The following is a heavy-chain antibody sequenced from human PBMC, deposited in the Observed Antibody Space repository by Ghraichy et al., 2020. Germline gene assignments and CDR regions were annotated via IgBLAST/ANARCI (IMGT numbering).Heavy chain of an antibody. J-gene: IGHJ3*01. CDR1: GLTFSGYW. V-gene: IGHV3-74*03. CDR2: INSDGSRT. Sequence: GGSLRLSCAASGLTFSGYWMHWLRQAPGKGLVWVSRINSDGSRTMYADSVKGRFTISRDNAKNTLYLQMNSLRAEDTAVYYCARDNDSSGRYYVGAFDFWGQGTMVTVSS. CDR3: ARDNDSSGRYYVGAFDF. D-gene: IGHD3-22*01.